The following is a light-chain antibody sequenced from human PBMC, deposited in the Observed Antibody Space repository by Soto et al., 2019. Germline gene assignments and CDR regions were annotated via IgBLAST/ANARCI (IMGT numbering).Light chain of an antibody. CDR1: QSVSSY. CDR2: DAS. V-gene: IGKV3-11*01. CDR3: QQRGNLPYT. J-gene: IGKJ2*01. Sequence: EIVLTQSPATLSLSPGERATLSCRASQSVSSYLAWYQQKPGQAPRLLIYDASNRATGIPARFSGSGSGTDFTLTISSLEPEDFAVYYCQQRGNLPYTFGQGTILEIK.